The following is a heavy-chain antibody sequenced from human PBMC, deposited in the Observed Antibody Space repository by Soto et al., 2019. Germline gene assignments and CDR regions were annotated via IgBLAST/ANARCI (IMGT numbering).Heavy chain of an antibody. CDR3: ASSIAARTYYYYGMDV. CDR2: INAGNGNT. D-gene: IGHD6-6*01. V-gene: IGHV1-3*01. CDR1: GYTFTSYA. J-gene: IGHJ6*02. Sequence: ASVKVSCKASGYTFTSYAMHWVRQAPGQRLEWMGWINAGNGNTKYSQKFQGRVTITRDTSASTAYMELSSLRSEDTAVYYCASSIAARTYYYYGMDVWGQGTTVTVSS.